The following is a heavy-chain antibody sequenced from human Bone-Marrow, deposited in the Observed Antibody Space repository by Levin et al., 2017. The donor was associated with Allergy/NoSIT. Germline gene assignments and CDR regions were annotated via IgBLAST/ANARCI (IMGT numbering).Heavy chain of an antibody. J-gene: IGHJ1*01. CDR1: GGPISDYY. V-gene: IGHV4-59*01. Sequence: SETLSLTCTVSGGPISDYYWSWIRQPPGKGLECIRFISHTGTSHYNPSLKSRVTISVDTSTKQLSLWLNSVTTAATAVYYCARAGISCRAGNCDELPLANWGPGTLVSVSS. D-gene: IGHD4-23*01. CDR2: ISHTGTS. CDR3: ARAGISCRAGNCDELPLAN.